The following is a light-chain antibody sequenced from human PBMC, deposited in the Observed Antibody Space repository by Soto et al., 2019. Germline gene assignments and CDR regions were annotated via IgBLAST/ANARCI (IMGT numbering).Light chain of an antibody. CDR1: SSDVGGYNH. J-gene: IGLJ3*02. Sequence: QSALTQPASVSGSPGQSIAISCTGTSSDVGGYNHVSWYQQQPGKAPKLVINDVSNRPSGVSDRFSGSKSGNTASLTISGLQTEDEADYYCSSYTSSSTPEFGGGTKVTVL. CDR2: DVS. CDR3: SSYTSSSTPE. V-gene: IGLV2-14*01.